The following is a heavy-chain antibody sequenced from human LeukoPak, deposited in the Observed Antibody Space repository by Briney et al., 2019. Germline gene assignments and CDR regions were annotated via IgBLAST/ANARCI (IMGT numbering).Heavy chain of an antibody. CDR2: LYNSGST. J-gene: IGHJ4*02. CDR1: GGSVSSSSHY. CDR3: ARRAADSGYSCHV. D-gene: IGHD5-18*01. V-gene: IGHV4-39*02. Sequence: SETLSLTCTVSGGSVSSSSHYWGWIRQPPGKGLEWIGSLYNSGSTDYNPSLRSRVTISVNPSKDHFSLKLTSVTAADTAVYYCARRAADSGYSCHVWGQGILVTVSS.